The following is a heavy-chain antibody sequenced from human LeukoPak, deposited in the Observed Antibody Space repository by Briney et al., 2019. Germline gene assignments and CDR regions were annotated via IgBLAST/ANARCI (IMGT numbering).Heavy chain of an antibody. V-gene: IGHV3-23*01. J-gene: IGHJ6*03. CDR3: AQGASGFGELYYYYYMDV. D-gene: IGHD3-10*01. Sequence: PGGTLRLSCAASGFTFSSYGMSWVRQAPGKGLEWVSAISGSGGSTYYADSVKGRFTISRDNSKNTLYLQMNSLRAEDTAVYYCAQGASGFGELYYYYYMDVWGKGTTVTISS. CDR1: GFTFSSYG. CDR2: ISGSGGST.